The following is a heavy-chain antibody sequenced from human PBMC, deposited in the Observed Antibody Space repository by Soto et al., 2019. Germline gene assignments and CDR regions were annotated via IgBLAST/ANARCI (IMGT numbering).Heavy chain of an antibody. CDR2: TYNSGST. V-gene: IGHV4-61*01. Sequence: SETLSLTCTVSGASVSSGSYYWSWIRQPPGKGLEWIGYTYNSGSTHYNPSLKSRVTISVDTSKNQFSLKLSSVTAADTAVYFCARAPDYYDSTHFDYWGQGTLVTVSS. D-gene: IGHD3-22*01. CDR3: ARAPDYYDSTHFDY. CDR1: GASVSSGSYY. J-gene: IGHJ4*02.